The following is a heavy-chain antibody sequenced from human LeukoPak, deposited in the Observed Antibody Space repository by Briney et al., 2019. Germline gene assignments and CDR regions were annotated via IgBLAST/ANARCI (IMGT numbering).Heavy chain of an antibody. CDR1: GFNFGNAW. D-gene: IGHD2-15*01. CDR2: IKSKQDGGTT. CDR3: TAIREYCDSAGCYSPYFYYYMDV. J-gene: IGHJ6*03. Sequence: GGPLTLACAASGFNFGNAWMNWVRQAPGKGLELDGRIKSKQDGGTTAYATAVKGRFTISRDDSRNTLYLQMNSLRTDDTAIYYCTAIREYCDSAGCYSPYFYYYMDVWGEGTTVAVSS. V-gene: IGHV3-15*01.